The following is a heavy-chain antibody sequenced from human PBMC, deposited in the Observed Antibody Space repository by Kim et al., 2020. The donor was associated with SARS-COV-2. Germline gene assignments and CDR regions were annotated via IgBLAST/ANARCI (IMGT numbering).Heavy chain of an antibody. V-gene: IGHV3-9*01. CDR2: ISWNSGSI. CDR3: AKDSDGRTGYYSHQDY. Sequence: GGSLRLSCAASGFTFGDYAMHWVRQAPGKGLEWVSGISWNSGSIGYADSVKGRFTISRDNAKNSLYLQMNSLRAEDTALYYCAKDSDGRTGYYSHQDYWGQGTLVTVSS. D-gene: IGHD3-9*01. CDR1: GFTFGDYA. J-gene: IGHJ4*02.